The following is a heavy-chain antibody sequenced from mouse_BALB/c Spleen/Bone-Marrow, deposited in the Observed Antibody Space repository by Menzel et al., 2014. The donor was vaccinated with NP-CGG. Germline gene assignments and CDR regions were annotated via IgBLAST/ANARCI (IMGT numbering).Heavy chain of an antibody. CDR2: IDPAIFT. D-gene: IGHD2-14*01. CDR3: ASYRYGWYFDV. J-gene: IGHJ1*01. Sequence: VQLKQSGAELVKPGAPVKLSCTASGFNIKDTHLHWVKQRPEQGLDWIGRIDPAIFTKYDPKFQGKATITADTSSNTAYLHLSSLTSEDTAVYYCASYRYGWYFDVWGAGTTVTVSS. CDR1: GFNIKDTH. V-gene: IGHV14-3*02.